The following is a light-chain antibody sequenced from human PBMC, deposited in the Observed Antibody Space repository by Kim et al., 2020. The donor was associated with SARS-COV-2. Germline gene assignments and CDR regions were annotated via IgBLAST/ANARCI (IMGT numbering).Light chain of an antibody. Sequence: GQRVNISCSGSSSNIGRNYVYWYQQLTGTAPKLLIYRNKQRPSGVPDRFSGSKSGTSASLAISGLRSEDEADYYCAAWDDSLSGWVFGGGTKLTVL. V-gene: IGLV1-47*01. CDR1: SSNIGRNY. CDR2: RNK. CDR3: AAWDDSLSGWV. J-gene: IGLJ3*02.